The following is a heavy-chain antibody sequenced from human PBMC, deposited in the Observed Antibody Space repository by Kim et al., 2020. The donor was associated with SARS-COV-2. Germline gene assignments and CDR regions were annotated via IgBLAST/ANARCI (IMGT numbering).Heavy chain of an antibody. Sequence: SETLSLTCAVYGGSFSGYYWSWIRQPPGKGLEWIGEINHSGSTNYNPSLKSRVTISVDTSKNQFSLKLSSVTAADTAVYYCARRRYCSSTSCYRLNWYFDLWGRGTLVTVSS. CDR2: INHSGST. CDR3: ARRRYCSSTSCYRLNWYFDL. J-gene: IGHJ2*01. CDR1: GGSFSGYY. D-gene: IGHD2-2*02. V-gene: IGHV4-34*01.